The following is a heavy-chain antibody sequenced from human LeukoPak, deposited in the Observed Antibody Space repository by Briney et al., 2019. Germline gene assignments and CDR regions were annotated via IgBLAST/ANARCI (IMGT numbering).Heavy chain of an antibody. Sequence: SQTLSLTCTVSGGSISSGGYYWSWIPQHQGKGLEWIGYIYYSGSTYYNSSLKGRVTISVDTSKNQFSLKLSSVTAADTAVYYCARYTDSSGYFDFWSQGTLVTVSS. CDR1: GGSISSGGYY. CDR2: IYYSGST. V-gene: IGHV4-31*03. D-gene: IGHD3-22*01. CDR3: ARYTDSSGYFDF. J-gene: IGHJ4*02.